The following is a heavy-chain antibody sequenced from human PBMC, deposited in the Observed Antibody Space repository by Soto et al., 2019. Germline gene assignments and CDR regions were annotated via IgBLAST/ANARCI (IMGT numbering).Heavy chain of an antibody. CDR2: ISFDGINK. D-gene: IGHD6-13*01. CDR1: GFTFSSYG. V-gene: IGHV3-30*18. Sequence: QVQLVESGGGVVQPGRSLILSCAASGFTFSSYGTHWVRQAPGKGLEWVAVISFDGINKYYVDSVKGRFTISRDNSKNTLYLQMDSLRAEDTAVYYCAKGREQQLVRIGMDVWGQGTTVTVCS. CDR3: AKGREQQLVRIGMDV. J-gene: IGHJ6*02.